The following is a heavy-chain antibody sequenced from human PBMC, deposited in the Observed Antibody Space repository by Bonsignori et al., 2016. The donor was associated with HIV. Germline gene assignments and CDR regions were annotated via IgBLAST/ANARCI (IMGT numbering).Heavy chain of an antibody. Sequence: RQAPGKGLEWIGYIYYSGSINYNPSLKSRVSISVDMSKKQFFLKLTSVTAADTAVYYCARDPSGYYDYWGQGILVTVSS. CDR3: ARDPSGYYDY. V-gene: IGHV4-59*01. CDR2: IYYSGSI. J-gene: IGHJ4*01. D-gene: IGHD3-22*01.